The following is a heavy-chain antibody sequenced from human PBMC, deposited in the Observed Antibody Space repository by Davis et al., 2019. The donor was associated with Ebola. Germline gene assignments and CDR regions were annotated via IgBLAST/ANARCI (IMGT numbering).Heavy chain of an antibody. D-gene: IGHD1-26*01. CDR3: ARGEVGATLGY. CDR1: GFTFSSYA. J-gene: IGHJ4*02. CDR2: ISYDGSNK. Sequence: PGGSLRLSCAASGFTFSSYAMHWVRQAPGKGLEWVAVISYDGSNKYYADSVKGRFTISRDNSKNTLYLQMNSLRAEDTAVYYCARGEVGATLGYWGQGTLVTVSS. V-gene: IGHV3-30-3*01.